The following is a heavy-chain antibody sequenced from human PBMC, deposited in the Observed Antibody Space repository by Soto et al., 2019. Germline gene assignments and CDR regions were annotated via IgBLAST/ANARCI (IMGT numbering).Heavy chain of an antibody. CDR1: GFTFSTYW. CDR3: ATDSGASDY. CDR2: IKQDGSER. J-gene: IGHJ4*02. D-gene: IGHD1-1*01. V-gene: IGHV3-7*01. Sequence: GGSLRLSCAASGFTFSTYWMSWVRQAPGKGLEWVANIKQDGSERYYVDSVKGRFTISRDNAKSSLFLQMNSLRVEDTAVYYCATDSGASDYWGQGTLVTVSS.